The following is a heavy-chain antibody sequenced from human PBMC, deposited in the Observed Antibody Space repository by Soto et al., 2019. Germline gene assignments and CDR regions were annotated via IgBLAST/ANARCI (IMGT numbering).Heavy chain of an antibody. CDR1: GFTFSDYG. J-gene: IGHJ4*02. D-gene: IGHD5-12*01. V-gene: IGHV3-30*18. CDR2: ISYDGSIQ. CDR3: AKDPTVRGYRGYDSGYYFDF. Sequence: QVQLVESGGGVVQPGRSLRLACSASGFTFSDYGVHWVRQAPGTALEWVAVISYDGSIQYYADSVKGRFTISRDNYKNTLYLQMNSLRVEDTAVYFCAKDPTVRGYRGYDSGYYFDFWGQGSLVTVSS.